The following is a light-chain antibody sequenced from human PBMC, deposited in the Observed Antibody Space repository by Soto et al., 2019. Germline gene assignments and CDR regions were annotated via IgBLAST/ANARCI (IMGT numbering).Light chain of an antibody. CDR3: RQYGRSLASA. V-gene: IGKV3-15*01. J-gene: IGKJ4*01. Sequence: EIVLTQSPATLSVSPGERATLSCRASQSVGSLLAWYQQKPGQAPRLLIYRASSRATGISGSFSGSGSGTEFTLTITSLQSEDFVVYYCRQYGRSLASAIGGGTKVEIK. CDR1: QSVGSL. CDR2: RAS.